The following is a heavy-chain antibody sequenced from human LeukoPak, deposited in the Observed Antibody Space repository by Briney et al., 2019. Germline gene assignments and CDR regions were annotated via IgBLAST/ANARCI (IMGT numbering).Heavy chain of an antibody. Sequence: PSETLSLTCTVSGGSISGYYWSWIRQPPGEGLEWIGYIYSSGMTSYNPSLKSRVTISVDTSKNQFSLKMNSVTAADTAFYYCARHRRGRFTESYCDYWGQGTLVTVSS. D-gene: IGHD2-8*02. V-gene: IGHV4-59*08. CDR3: ARHRRGRFTESYCDY. CDR1: GGSISGYY. J-gene: IGHJ4*02. CDR2: IYSSGMT.